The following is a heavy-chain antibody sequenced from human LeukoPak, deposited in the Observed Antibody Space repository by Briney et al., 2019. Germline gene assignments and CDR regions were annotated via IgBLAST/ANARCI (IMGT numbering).Heavy chain of an antibody. D-gene: IGHD6-13*01. CDR2: IYYSGST. J-gene: IGHJ3*02. CDR3: ARAWSSWAFDI. Sequence: SETLSLTCTVSGGSISSYYWSWIRQPPGKGLEWIGYIYYSGSTNYNPSLKSRVTISVDTSKNQFSLKLSSVTAADTAVYYCARAWSSWAFDIWGQGTMVTVSS. CDR1: GGSISSYY. V-gene: IGHV4-59*01.